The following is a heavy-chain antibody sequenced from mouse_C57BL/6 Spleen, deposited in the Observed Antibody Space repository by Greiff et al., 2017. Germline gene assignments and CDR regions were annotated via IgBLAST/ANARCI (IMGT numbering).Heavy chain of an antibody. CDR1: GYAFSSYW. Sequence: QVQLQQSGAELVKPGASVKISCKASGYAFSSYWMNWVKQRPGKGLEWIGQINPGDGDTNSNGKFKGKATLTADKSSSTAYMQLSSLTSEDSAVYFCASRGGSSPHWYFDVWGTGTTVTVSS. J-gene: IGHJ1*03. D-gene: IGHD1-1*01. V-gene: IGHV1-80*01. CDR3: ASRGGSSPHWYFDV. CDR2: INPGDGDT.